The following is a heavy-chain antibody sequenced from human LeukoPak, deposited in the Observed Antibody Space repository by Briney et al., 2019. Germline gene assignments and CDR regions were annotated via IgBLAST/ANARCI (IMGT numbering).Heavy chain of an antibody. Sequence: ASVTVSCKASGYTFTSYDINWVRQAPGQGLEWMGWMNPNSGNTRHAQKFQGRVTMTWDTSIGTAYMELSSLRSEDTAMYYCARGRYTSGLGFYWGQGSLVTVSA. D-gene: IGHD5-12*01. V-gene: IGHV1-8*01. CDR3: ARGRYTSGLGFY. CDR1: GYTFTSYD. CDR2: MNPNSGNT. J-gene: IGHJ4*02.